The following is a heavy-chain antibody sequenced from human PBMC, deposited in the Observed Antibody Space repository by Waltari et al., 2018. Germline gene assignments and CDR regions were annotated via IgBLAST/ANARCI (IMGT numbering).Heavy chain of an antibody. CDR3: ARDRGRGLYLDS. V-gene: IGHV4-4*02. Sequence: QLQLPESGPGLVKPSGTLSLTCAVSGDSMTTSDCWSWVRHSPGKGLEWIGQVRGDGRTNYNPSVASRVTISLDTSTNQYSLRVTSATAADTAVYYCARDRGRGLYLDSWGQGILVTVSS. CDR1: GDSMTTSDC. D-gene: IGHD2-15*01. CDR2: VRGDGRT. J-gene: IGHJ4*02.